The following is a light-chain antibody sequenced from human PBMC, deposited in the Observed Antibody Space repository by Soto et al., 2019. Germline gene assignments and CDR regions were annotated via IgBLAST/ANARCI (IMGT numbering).Light chain of an antibody. Sequence: DIQMTQSPSTLSASVGDRVTITCRASQSVRSWLAWYQQKPGRAPKFLIYDASSLESGVPSRFSGSGSGTEFTLTISSLQPEDFATYYCQQYNGYSTWTFGQGTKVDIK. CDR1: QSVRSW. V-gene: IGKV1-5*01. CDR2: DAS. J-gene: IGKJ1*01. CDR3: QQYNGYSTWT.